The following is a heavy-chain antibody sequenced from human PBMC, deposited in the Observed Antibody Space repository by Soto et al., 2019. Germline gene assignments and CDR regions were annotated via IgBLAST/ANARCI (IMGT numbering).Heavy chain of an antibody. Sequence: QVQLVQSGAEVKKPGSSVKLSYKASGYNFIAYYIYWVRQAPGQGPEWMGMINPSSGATNYAQKFQGRVTVTRDTSTSTAYLELSSLRSEDAAVYYCAKYCGGDCRHFDAWGQGTLVTVSS. V-gene: IGHV1-46*01. CDR2: INPSSGAT. J-gene: IGHJ4*02. CDR1: GYNFIAYY. CDR3: AKYCGGDCRHFDA. D-gene: IGHD2-21*02.